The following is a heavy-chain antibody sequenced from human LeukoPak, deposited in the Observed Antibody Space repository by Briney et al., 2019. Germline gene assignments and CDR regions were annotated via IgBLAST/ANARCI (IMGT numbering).Heavy chain of an antibody. CDR3: ARPGSVTTLGWFDP. D-gene: IGHD4-17*01. CDR1: GFTFSSYG. J-gene: IGHJ5*02. CDR2: IWYDGSNK. Sequence: GGSLRLSCAASGFTFSSYGMHWVRQAPGKGLEWVAVIWYDGSNKYYADSVKGRFTISRDNSKNTLYLQMNSLRAEDTAVYYCARPGSVTTLGWFDPWGQGTLVTVSS. V-gene: IGHV3-33*01.